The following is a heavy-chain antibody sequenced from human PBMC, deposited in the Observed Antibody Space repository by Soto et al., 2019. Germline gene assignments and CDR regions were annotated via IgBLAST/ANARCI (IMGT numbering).Heavy chain of an antibody. CDR3: ANGLDAFDI. CDR1: GFTFDDYA. Sequence: EVQLVESGGGLVQPGRSLRLSCAASGFTFDDYAMHWVRQAPGKGLEWVSGISWNSGSIGYADSVKGRFTISRDNAKNSLYLQMNSLRAEDTALYYCANGLDAFDIWGQGTMVTVSS. D-gene: IGHD5-12*01. CDR2: ISWNSGSI. J-gene: IGHJ3*02. V-gene: IGHV3-9*01.